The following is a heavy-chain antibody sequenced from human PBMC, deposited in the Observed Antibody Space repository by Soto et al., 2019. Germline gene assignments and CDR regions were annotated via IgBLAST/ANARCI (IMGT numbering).Heavy chain of an antibody. CDR3: ASGAAAGSRGDAFEI. Sequence: EVQLVESGGGLVQPGGSLRLSCAASGFTLSSYWMSWVRQAPGKGLEWVANIKEDGSEKYYVDSVKGRFTISRDNAKNSLYLQMSGLRAEDTAVYYCASGAAAGSRGDAFEIWGQGTMVTVSS. V-gene: IGHV3-7*01. D-gene: IGHD6-13*01. J-gene: IGHJ3*02. CDR1: GFTLSSYW. CDR2: IKEDGSEK.